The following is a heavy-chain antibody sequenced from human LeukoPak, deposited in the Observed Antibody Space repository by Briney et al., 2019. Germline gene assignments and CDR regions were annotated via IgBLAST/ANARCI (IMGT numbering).Heavy chain of an antibody. V-gene: IGHV3-23*01. CDR3: AKDGPAGWQWSPDY. CDR2: ISPSGDIT. J-gene: IGHJ4*02. D-gene: IGHD6-19*01. Sequence: HSGGSLRLSCAASGFIFSSHGMNWVRQAPGKGLEWVSGISPSGDITYYADSVKGRYTISRDNSKNKLYLQMNSLRAEDTAVYYCAKDGPAGWQWSPDYWGQGTLVTVSS. CDR1: GFIFSSHG.